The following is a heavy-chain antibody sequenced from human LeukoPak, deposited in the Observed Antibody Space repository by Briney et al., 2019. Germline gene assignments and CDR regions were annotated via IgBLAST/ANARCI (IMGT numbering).Heavy chain of an antibody. CDR2: IYHSGST. Sequence: SETLSLTCTVSGYSISSGYYWGWIRQPPGKGLEWIGSIYHSGSTYYNPSLKSRVTISVDTSKNQFSLKLSSVTAADTAVYYCARYRYSGYDWGYYFDYWGQGTLVTVSS. J-gene: IGHJ4*02. CDR1: GYSISSGYY. V-gene: IGHV4-38-2*02. D-gene: IGHD5-12*01. CDR3: ARYRYSGYDWGYYFDY.